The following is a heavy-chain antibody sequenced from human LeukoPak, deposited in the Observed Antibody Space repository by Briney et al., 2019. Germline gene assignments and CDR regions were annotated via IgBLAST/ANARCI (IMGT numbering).Heavy chain of an antibody. CDR3: AKDRIGNYYFDY. Sequence: GGSLRLSCAASGFTFSSYGMHWVRQAPGKGLEWVAVIWYDGSNKYYADSVKGRFTISRDNSKNTLYLQMNSLRAEDTAVHYCAKDRIGNYYFDYWGQGTLVTVSS. CDR1: GFTFSSYG. V-gene: IGHV3-33*06. CDR2: IWYDGSNK. J-gene: IGHJ4*02. D-gene: IGHD1-7*01.